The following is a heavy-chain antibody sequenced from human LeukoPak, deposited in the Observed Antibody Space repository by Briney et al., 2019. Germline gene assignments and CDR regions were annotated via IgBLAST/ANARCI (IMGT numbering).Heavy chain of an antibody. V-gene: IGHV1-69*04. Sequence: SVKVSCKASGGTFSSYAISWVRQAPGQGLEWMGRIIPILGIANYAQKFQGRVTITADKSTSTAYMEPSSLRSEDTAVYYCARLTGYSSGYHDYWGQGTLVTVSS. CDR3: ARLTGYSSGYHDY. CDR1: GGTFSSYA. CDR2: IIPILGIA. J-gene: IGHJ4*02. D-gene: IGHD6-19*01.